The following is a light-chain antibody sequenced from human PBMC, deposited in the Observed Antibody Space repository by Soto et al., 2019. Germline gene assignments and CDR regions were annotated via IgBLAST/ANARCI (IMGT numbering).Light chain of an antibody. CDR2: KAS. Sequence: DIQITQSPSTQSGSVGDRVTIACRASQTISSWLAWYQQKPGKAPKLLIYKASTLKSGVPSRFSGSGSGTEFTLTISSLQPDDFATYYCQQYNSYSRTFGQGTKVDIK. CDR3: QQYNSYSRT. V-gene: IGKV1-5*03. J-gene: IGKJ1*01. CDR1: QTISSW.